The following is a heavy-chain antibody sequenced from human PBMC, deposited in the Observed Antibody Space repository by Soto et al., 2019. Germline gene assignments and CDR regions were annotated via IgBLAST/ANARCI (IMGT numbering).Heavy chain of an antibody. V-gene: IGHV3-30*04. Sequence: QVQLVESGGGMAQAGTSLRLSCTGSGFTFNSLSLHWVRQGPDKGLEWVAVVSFDGKVTYYADSVKGRFTVYRDISKNTIYLQANSLRPEDTAVYYCAREPYGDSQYFDYWGQGTPVTVSS. CDR1: GFTFNSLS. CDR2: VSFDGKVT. D-gene: IGHD2-21*02. J-gene: IGHJ4*02. CDR3: AREPYGDSQYFDY.